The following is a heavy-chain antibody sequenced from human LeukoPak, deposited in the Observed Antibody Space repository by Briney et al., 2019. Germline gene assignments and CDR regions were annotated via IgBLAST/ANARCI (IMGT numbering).Heavy chain of an antibody. CDR2: INHSGST. D-gene: IGHD3-22*01. J-gene: IGHJ4*02. V-gene: IGHV4-34*01. CDR3: ARGVRITMIVVVMLAYFDY. Sequence: SETLSLTCAVYGGSFSGYYWSWIRKPPGKGLEWIGEINHSGSTNYNPSLKSRVTISVDTSKNQFSLKLSSVTAADTAVYYCARGVRITMIVVVMLAYFDYWGQGTLVTVSS. CDR1: GGSFSGYY.